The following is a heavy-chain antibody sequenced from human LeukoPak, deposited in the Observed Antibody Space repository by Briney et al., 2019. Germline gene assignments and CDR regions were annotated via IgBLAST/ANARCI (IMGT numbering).Heavy chain of an antibody. CDR2: INPNSGGT. V-gene: IGHV1-2*06. CDR3: ARGLRLGELSLYILEY. Sequence: ASVKVSCKASGYTFTGYYMHWVRQAPGQGLEWMGRINPNSGGTNYAQKFQGRVTMTRDTSISTAYMGLSRLRSDDTAVYYCARGLRLGELSLYILEYWGQGTLVPVSS. J-gene: IGHJ4*02. CDR1: GYTFTGYY. D-gene: IGHD3-16*02.